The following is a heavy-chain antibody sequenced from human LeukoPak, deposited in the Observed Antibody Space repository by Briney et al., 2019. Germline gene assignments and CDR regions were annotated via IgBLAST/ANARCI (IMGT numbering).Heavy chain of an antibody. CDR1: GGSFSGYY. Sequence: PSETLSLTCAVYGGSFSGYYWSWIRQPPGKGLEWIGEINHSGSTNYNPSLKGRVTISVDTSKNQFSLKLSSVTAADTAVYYCARGRGYCSGGSCYFDYWGQGTLAAVSS. CDR3: ARGRGYCSGGSCYFDY. V-gene: IGHV4-34*01. CDR2: INHSGST. J-gene: IGHJ4*02. D-gene: IGHD2-15*01.